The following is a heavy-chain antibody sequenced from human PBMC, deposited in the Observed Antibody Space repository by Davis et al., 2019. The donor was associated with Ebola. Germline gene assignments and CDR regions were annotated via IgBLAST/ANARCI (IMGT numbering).Heavy chain of an antibody. CDR1: GYTFTSYD. J-gene: IGHJ4*02. V-gene: IGHV1-8*01. CDR2: MNPNSGNA. D-gene: IGHD6-13*01. Sequence: ASVKVSCKASGYTFTSYDINWVRQATGQGLEWMGWMNPNSGNAGSAQKFQGRVTMTRNTSISTAYMELSRLRSDDTAVYYCARDLAAAGLDYWGQGTLVTVSS. CDR3: ARDLAAAGLDY.